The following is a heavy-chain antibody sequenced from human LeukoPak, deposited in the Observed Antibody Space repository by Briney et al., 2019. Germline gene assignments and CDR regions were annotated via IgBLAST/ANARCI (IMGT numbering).Heavy chain of an antibody. CDR3: AKPYGGYSGFDY. D-gene: IGHD5-12*01. J-gene: IGHJ4*02. CDR1: GFTFSSYD. Sequence: GGSLRLSCAASGFTFSSYDMSWVRQAPGKGLEWVSAISGSGGSTYYADSVKGRFTISRDNSKNTLYLQMNSLRAEDTAVYYCAKPYGGYSGFDYWGQGTLVTVSS. CDR2: ISGSGGST. V-gene: IGHV3-23*01.